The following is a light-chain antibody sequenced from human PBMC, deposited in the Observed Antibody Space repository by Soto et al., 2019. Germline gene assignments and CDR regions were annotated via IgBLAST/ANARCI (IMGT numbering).Light chain of an antibody. CDR3: QHYGSSVTFT. Sequence: EVVLTQSPGTVSLSPGERATLSCRASQSVTSNYLAWYQQKPGQAPRLLIYAASSRATGIPDRFSGSGSRTDFTLSISRLESEDFAVYYCQHYGSSVTFTFGQGTKVEIK. J-gene: IGKJ1*01. V-gene: IGKV3-20*01. CDR2: AAS. CDR1: QSVTSNY.